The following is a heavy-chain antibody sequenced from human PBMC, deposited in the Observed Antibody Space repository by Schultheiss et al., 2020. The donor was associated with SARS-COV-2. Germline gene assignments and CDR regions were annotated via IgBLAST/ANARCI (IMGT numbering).Heavy chain of an antibody. Sequence: GESLKISCAASGFTFSSYAMSWVRQAPGKGLEWVSAISGSGGSTYYADSVKGRFTISRDNSKNTLYLQMNSLRAEDTAVYYCARGSPPYCGGDCYFDYWGQGTLVTVSS. CDR1: GFTFSSYA. V-gene: IGHV3-23*01. CDR2: ISGSGGST. J-gene: IGHJ4*02. D-gene: IGHD2-21*02. CDR3: ARGSPPYCGGDCYFDY.